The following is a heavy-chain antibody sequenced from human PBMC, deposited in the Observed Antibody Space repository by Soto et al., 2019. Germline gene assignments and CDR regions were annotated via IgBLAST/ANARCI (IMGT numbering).Heavy chain of an antibody. V-gene: IGHV3-7*05. CDR3: ARDKGYSYGFIDY. J-gene: IGHJ4*02. CDR1: GFTFSSYW. Sequence: GGSLRLSCAASGFTFSSYWMSWVRQAPRKGLEWVANIKQDGSEKYYVDSVKGRFTISRDNAKNSLYLQMNSLRAEDTAVYYCARDKGYSYGFIDYWGQGTLVTVSS. D-gene: IGHD5-18*01. CDR2: IKQDGSEK.